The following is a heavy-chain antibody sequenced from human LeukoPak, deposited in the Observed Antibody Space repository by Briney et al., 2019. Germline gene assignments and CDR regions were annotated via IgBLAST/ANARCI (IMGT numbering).Heavy chain of an antibody. CDR1: GGSISSSRYY. J-gene: IGHJ3*02. CDR2: IYYSGST. D-gene: IGHD3-22*01. CDR3: ARHRIPQKHYDSSGYYYPGAFDI. Sequence: SETLSLTCTFSGGSISSSRYYSGWIRQPPGKGLERLGSIYYSGSTYYNPSLKSQVTISVDTSKNQFSLKLSSVTAADTAVYYCARHRIPQKHYDSSGYYYPGAFDIWGQGTMVTVSS. V-gene: IGHV4-39*01.